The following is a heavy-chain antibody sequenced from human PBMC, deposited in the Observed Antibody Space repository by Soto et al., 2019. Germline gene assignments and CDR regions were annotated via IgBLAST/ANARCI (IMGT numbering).Heavy chain of an antibody. CDR1: GYTFTSYG. Sequence: ASVKVSCKASGYTFTSYGISWVRQAPGQGLERMGWISAYNGNTNYAQKLQGRVTMTTDTSTSTAYIELRSLRSDDTAVYYCARNARELLLPQNWGQGTLVTVSS. D-gene: IGHD1-26*01. J-gene: IGHJ4*02. CDR2: ISAYNGNT. CDR3: ARNARELLLPQN. V-gene: IGHV1-18*01.